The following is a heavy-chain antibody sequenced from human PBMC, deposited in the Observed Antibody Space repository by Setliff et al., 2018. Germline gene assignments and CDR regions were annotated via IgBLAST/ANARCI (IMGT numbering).Heavy chain of an antibody. D-gene: IGHD3-3*01. J-gene: IGHJ4*02. Sequence: KPSETLSLTCTVSGGFIYDHYWTWIRRPAGKGLQWIGRVYSDGETDYSPSLKSRVTISVDKSNNQFSLNLKSMTAADTALYFCARERQGGFLEWSPFDSWGQGILVTVSS. V-gene: IGHV4-4*07. CDR3: ARERQGGFLEWSPFDS. CDR2: VYSDGET. CDR1: GGFIYDHY.